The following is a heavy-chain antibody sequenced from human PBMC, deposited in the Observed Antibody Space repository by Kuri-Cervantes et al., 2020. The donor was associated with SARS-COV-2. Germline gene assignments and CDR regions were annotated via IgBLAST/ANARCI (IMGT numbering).Heavy chain of an antibody. D-gene: IGHD3-10*01. J-gene: IGHJ3*02. CDR3: ATGVPTRLFGEELKNDAFDI. CDR1: GYTFTGYY. Sequence: ASVKVSCKASGYTFTGYYMHWVRQAPGQGLEWMGWINPNSGGTNYAQKFQGWVTMTRDTSISTVYMELSGLRSDDTAVYYCATGVPTRLFGEELKNDAFDIWGQGTTVTVSS. V-gene: IGHV1-2*04. CDR2: INPNSGGT.